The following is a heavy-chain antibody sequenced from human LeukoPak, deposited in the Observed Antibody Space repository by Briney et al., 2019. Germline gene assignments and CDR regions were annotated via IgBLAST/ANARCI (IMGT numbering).Heavy chain of an antibody. CDR3: AKTTLTYYYDSSGYSNAEYFQH. J-gene: IGHJ1*01. D-gene: IGHD3-22*01. CDR2: ISGGGGST. V-gene: IGHV3-23*01. Sequence: GGSLRLSCAASGFTFSSYAMSWVRQAPGKGLEWVSAISGGGGSTYYADSVKGRFTISRDNSKNTLYLQMNSLRAEDTAVYYCAKTTLTYYYDSSGYSNAEYFQHWGQGTLVTVSS. CDR1: GFTFSSYA.